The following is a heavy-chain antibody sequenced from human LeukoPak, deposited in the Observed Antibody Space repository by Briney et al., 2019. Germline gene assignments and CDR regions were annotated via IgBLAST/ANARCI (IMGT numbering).Heavy chain of an antibody. V-gene: IGHV4-39*07. D-gene: IGHD2-2*01. CDR2: IYKSGST. CDR3: ARDNLYCTSSGCFGLLDAFDI. CDR1: GGSIRTTSYY. Sequence: SETLSLTCTVSGGSIRTTSYYWGWIRQPPGKGLEWIGTIYKSGSTYYNPSLKSRGTISVDTSKNQFSLKLSSVTAADTAVYYCARDNLYCTSSGCFGLLDAFDIWGQGTMVTVSS. J-gene: IGHJ3*02.